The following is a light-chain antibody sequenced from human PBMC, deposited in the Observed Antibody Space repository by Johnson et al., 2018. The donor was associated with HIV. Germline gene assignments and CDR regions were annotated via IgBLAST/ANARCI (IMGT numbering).Light chain of an antibody. J-gene: IGLJ1*01. CDR1: TSNIGSNS. CDR3: GTWDNSLSAYV. CDR2: DRN. Sequence: QSVLTQPPSVSAAPGQKVTISCSGNTSNIGSNSVSWYQHLPGIAPKLLVYDRNKRPSGIPDRFSGSKSGTSATLGITGLQTGDEADYYCGTWDNSLSAYVFGTGTKVTAL. V-gene: IGLV1-51*01.